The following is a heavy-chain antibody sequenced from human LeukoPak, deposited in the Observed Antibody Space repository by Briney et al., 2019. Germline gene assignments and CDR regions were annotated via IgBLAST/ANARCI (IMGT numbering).Heavy chain of an antibody. CDR2: ISGSGGST. J-gene: IGHJ4*02. D-gene: IGHD2-15*01. V-gene: IGHV3-23*01. CDR1: GFTFTNFA. Sequence: PGGSLRLSCVASGFTFTNFAMSWVRQAPGKGLDWVSGISGSGGSTYYADSVEGRFTISRDNSKNRLYLQMNSLRAEDTAVYYCARGYCSGSSCYSGFYFDYWGQGALVTVSS. CDR3: ARGYCSGSSCYSGFYFDY.